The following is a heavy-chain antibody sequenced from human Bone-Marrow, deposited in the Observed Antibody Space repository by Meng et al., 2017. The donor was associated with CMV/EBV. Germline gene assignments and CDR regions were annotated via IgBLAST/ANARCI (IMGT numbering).Heavy chain of an antibody. J-gene: IGHJ4*02. D-gene: IGHD3-3*01. V-gene: IGHV3-30*02. Sequence: GGSLRLSCATSGFTFSIFGMHWVRQAPGKGLGWVAFIRYDGSNNYYADSVKGRFTISRDNPKNTLYLQMNSLRAEDTAVYHCAKTYYDFRFGYKGPFDYWGQGTLVTVSS. CDR2: IRYDGSNN. CDR3: AKTYYDFRFGYKGPFDY. CDR1: GFTFSIFG.